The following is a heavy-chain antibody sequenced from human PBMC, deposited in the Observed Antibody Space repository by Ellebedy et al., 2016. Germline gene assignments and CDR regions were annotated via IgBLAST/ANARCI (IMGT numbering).Heavy chain of an antibody. Sequence: SETLSLTXTVSGGSVINVGHFWSWIRQPPGKGLEWIGHVYYSGSTNYNPSLRSRVAMSVDTSKKQFSLKLTSVTAADTAVYFCAGRFPNDFYMNVWGKGTTVTVSS. V-gene: IGHV4-61*08. CDR1: GGSVINVGHF. D-gene: IGHD1-1*01. J-gene: IGHJ6*03. CDR3: AGRFPNDFYMNV. CDR2: VYYSGST.